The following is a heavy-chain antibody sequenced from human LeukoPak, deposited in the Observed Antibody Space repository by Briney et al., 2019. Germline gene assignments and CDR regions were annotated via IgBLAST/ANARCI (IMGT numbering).Heavy chain of an antibody. CDR2: ISSSSSYI. CDR1: GFTFSSYS. V-gene: IGHV3-21*01. Sequence: AGSLRLSCAASGFTFSSYSMNWVRQAPGKGLEWVSSISSSSSYIYYADSMKGRFTISRDNAKNSLYLQMNSLRAEDTAVYYCAGVIAAADYYFDYWGRGTLVTVSS. J-gene: IGHJ4*02. CDR3: AGVIAAADYYFDY. D-gene: IGHD6-13*01.